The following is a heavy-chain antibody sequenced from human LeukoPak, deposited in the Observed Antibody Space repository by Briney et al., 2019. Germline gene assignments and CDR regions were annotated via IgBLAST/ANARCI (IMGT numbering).Heavy chain of an antibody. V-gene: IGHV4-30-2*01. J-gene: IGHJ6*02. D-gene: IGHD2-2*01. Sequence: SQTLSLTCAVSGGSISSGGYPWSWIRQPPGKGLEWIGYIYHSGSTYYNPSLKSRVTISVDRSKNQFSLKLSSVTAADTAVYYCARVGTSRYFDVWGQGTTVTVSS. CDR1: GGSISSGGYP. CDR2: IYHSGST. CDR3: ARVGTSRYFDV.